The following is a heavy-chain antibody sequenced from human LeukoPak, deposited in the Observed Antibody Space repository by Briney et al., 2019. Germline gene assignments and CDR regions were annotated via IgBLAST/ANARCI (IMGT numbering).Heavy chain of an antibody. CDR1: GYTFTSYD. CDR2: MNPNSGNT. V-gene: IGHV1-8*03. Sequence: ASVKVSCKASGYTFTSYDINWVRQATGQGLEWMGWMNPNSGNTGYAQKFQGRVTITRNTSIRTAYKELSSLRSEDTAVYYCARGRYNWNDVDYYYYYYYMDVWGKGTTVTVSS. CDR3: ARGRYNWNDVDYYYYYYYMDV. D-gene: IGHD1-1*01. J-gene: IGHJ6*03.